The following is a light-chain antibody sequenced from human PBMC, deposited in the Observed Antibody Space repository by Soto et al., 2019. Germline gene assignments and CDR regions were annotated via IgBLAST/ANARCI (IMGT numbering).Light chain of an antibody. CDR2: DAS. CDR3: QQRSIWPLT. CDR1: QSVSSS. V-gene: IGKV3-11*01. J-gene: IGKJ4*01. Sequence: EILLTQAPATLSLSPGERATLSCRASQSVSSSLAWYQQKPGQAPSLLIYDASSRATGITARFSGSGSGTDFTLTISSLEAEDFAVYYCQQRSIWPLTFGGGTKVEIK.